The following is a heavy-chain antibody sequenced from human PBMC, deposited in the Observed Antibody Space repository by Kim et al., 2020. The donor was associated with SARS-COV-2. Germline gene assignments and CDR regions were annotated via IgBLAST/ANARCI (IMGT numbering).Heavy chain of an antibody. V-gene: IGHV3-23*01. J-gene: IGHJ4*02. D-gene: IGHD3-10*01. Sequence: ADYVRGRSTISRDNSKNTLFMQMDSLRVDDTAVYYCAKDLLYVPGRGYFDSWGQGVVVTVSS. CDR3: AKDLLYVPGRGYFDS.